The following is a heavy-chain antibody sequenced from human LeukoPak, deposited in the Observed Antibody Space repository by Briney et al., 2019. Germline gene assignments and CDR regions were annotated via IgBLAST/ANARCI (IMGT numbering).Heavy chain of an antibody. CDR1: GGTFSSYA. J-gene: IGHJ4*02. Sequence: ASVKVSCKASGGTFSSYAISWVRQAPGQGLEWMGGIIPIFGTANYAQKFQGRVTITADESTSTAYMELSSLRSEDTAVYYCAVSYSSSWYLLDCWGQGTLVTVSS. D-gene: IGHD6-13*01. V-gene: IGHV1-69*13. CDR3: AVSYSSSWYLLDC. CDR2: IIPIFGTA.